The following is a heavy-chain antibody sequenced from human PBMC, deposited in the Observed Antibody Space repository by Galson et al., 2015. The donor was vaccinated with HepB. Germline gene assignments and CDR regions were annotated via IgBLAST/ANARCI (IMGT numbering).Heavy chain of an antibody. Sequence: PALVKPTQTLTLTCTFSGFSLSTSGMCVSWIRPPPGKALEWLALIDWDDDKYYSTSLKTRLTISKDTSKNQVVLTMTNMDPVDTATYYCARTHYDFWSGYYYFDYWGQGTLVTVSS. J-gene: IGHJ4*02. V-gene: IGHV2-70*01. D-gene: IGHD3-3*01. CDR3: ARTHYDFWSGYYYFDY. CDR2: IDWDDDK. CDR1: GFSLSTSGMC.